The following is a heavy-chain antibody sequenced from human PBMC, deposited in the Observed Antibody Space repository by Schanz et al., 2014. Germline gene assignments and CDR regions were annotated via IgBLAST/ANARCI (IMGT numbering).Heavy chain of an antibody. Sequence: EVQLVESGGGWVQPGGSLRLSCAASGFTFSDYSMNWVRQAPGKGPEWVSYIRSSSIPIYYADSVKGRFTISRDNAKNSLYLQMNSLRAEDTAVYFCVSQTGSPNYWGQGTLVTVSP. D-gene: IGHD6-13*01. CDR1: GFTFSDYS. CDR3: VSQTGSPNY. V-gene: IGHV3-48*01. J-gene: IGHJ4*02. CDR2: IRSSSIPI.